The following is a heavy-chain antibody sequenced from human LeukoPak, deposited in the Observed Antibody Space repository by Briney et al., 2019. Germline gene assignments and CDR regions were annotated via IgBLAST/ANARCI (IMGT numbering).Heavy chain of an antibody. V-gene: IGHV4-38-2*02. CDR3: ARAYSSSWYWNWFDP. CDR2: IYPTGST. Sequence: SETLSLTCTVSGYSISSGYYGGWIRQPPGKGLEWIGNIYPTGSTYYNPSLKSRVTISVDTSKNQFSLKVSSVSAADTAVYYCARAYSSSWYWNWFDPWGQGTLVTVSS. D-gene: IGHD6-13*01. J-gene: IGHJ5*02. CDR1: GYSISSGYY.